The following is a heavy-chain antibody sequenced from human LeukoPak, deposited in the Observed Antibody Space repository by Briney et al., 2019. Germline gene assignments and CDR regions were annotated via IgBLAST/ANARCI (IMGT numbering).Heavy chain of an antibody. Sequence: GGSLRLSCAASGFTFSSYAMTWVRQAPGKGLEWVSAISGSGYNSYYADSVKGRFTISRDNSKNTLFLQMNSLRGEDTAIYYCAKDAAGPEYRGQGTLVTVSS. CDR3: AKDAAGPEY. CDR1: GFTFSSYA. CDR2: ISGSGYNS. V-gene: IGHV3-23*01. J-gene: IGHJ4*02. D-gene: IGHD6-13*01.